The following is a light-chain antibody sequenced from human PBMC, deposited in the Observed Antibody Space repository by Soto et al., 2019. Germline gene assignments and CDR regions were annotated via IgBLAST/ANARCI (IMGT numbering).Light chain of an antibody. J-gene: IGKJ4*01. CDR2: GAS. Sequence: EIGLPQSPDTLSLSPGERATLACRASQSVRTNSLSWYQQRHGQDPRPLICGASSGATGTPDRFSGRGSGTDFTNIISRLETEVLAGDYCEQYGRSVLTIGGGTMVESK. CDR3: EQYGRSVLT. V-gene: IGKV3-20*01. CDR1: QSVRTNS.